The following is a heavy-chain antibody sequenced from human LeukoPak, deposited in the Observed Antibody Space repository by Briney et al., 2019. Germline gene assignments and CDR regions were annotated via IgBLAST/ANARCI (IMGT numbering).Heavy chain of an antibody. V-gene: IGHV3-21*01. Sequence: PGGSLRLSCAASGFTFSSYSMNWVRQAPGKGLEWVSSISSSSSYIYYADSVKGRFTISRDNAKNSLCLQMNSLRAEDTAVYYCARGFGELLLFDYWGQGTLVTVSS. CDR3: ARGFGELLLFDY. CDR1: GFTFSSYS. CDR2: ISSSSSYI. J-gene: IGHJ4*02. D-gene: IGHD3-10*01.